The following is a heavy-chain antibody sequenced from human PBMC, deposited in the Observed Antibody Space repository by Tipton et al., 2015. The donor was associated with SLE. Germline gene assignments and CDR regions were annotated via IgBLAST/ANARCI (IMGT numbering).Heavy chain of an antibody. CDR1: GGSISNNRYY. CDR3: ARQGPEGGFDY. V-gene: IGHV4-39*01. Sequence: TLSLTCTVSGGSISNNRYYWAWIRQPPGKGLERIGNSYNSGNTNSNPSLKSQVTISADTSKNQFSLKLSSVTAADASVYYSARQGPEGGFDYWGQGTLVTVSS. J-gene: IGHJ4*02. D-gene: IGHD1-14*01. CDR2: SYNSGNT.